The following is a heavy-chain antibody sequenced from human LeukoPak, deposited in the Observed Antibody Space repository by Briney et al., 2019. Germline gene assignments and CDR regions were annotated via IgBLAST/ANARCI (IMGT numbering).Heavy chain of an antibody. J-gene: IGHJ4*02. Sequence: GGSLRLSCAASGSTVSSNYMSWVRQAPGKGLEWVSVIYSGGSTYYADSVKGRFTISRDNSKNALYLQMNSLRAEDTAVYYCATDGSSGYFVYWGQGTLVTVSS. V-gene: IGHV3-53*01. CDR3: ATDGSSGYFVY. CDR1: GSTVSSNY. D-gene: IGHD3-22*01. CDR2: IYSGGST.